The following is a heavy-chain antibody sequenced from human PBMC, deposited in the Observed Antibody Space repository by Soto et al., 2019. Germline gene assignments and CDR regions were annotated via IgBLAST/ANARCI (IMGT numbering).Heavy chain of an antibody. CDR2: IDPSDSYT. Sequence: GESLKISCKGSGYSFTSYWISWVRQMPGKGLEWMGRIDPSDSYTNYSPSFQGHVTISADKSISTAYLQWSSLKASDTAMYHCARGYDSSGYSPVYYYYGMDVWGQGTTVTVS. CDR1: GYSFTSYW. D-gene: IGHD3-22*01. J-gene: IGHJ6*02. CDR3: ARGYDSSGYSPVYYYYGMDV. V-gene: IGHV5-10-1*01.